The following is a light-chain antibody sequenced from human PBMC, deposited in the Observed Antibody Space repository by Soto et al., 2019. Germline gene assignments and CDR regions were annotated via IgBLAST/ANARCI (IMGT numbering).Light chain of an antibody. CDR1: QSVNSNY. Sequence: EIVLTQSPGTLSVSPGERVTLSCRASQSVNSNYLAWYQQRPGQAPRLLIFGASYRATGIPDRFSGSGSGTDFALTISRLELEDFAVYYCQQYSSSPPDFTFGHGTRVDS. CDR2: GAS. CDR3: QQYSSSPPDFT. J-gene: IGKJ3*01. V-gene: IGKV3-20*01.